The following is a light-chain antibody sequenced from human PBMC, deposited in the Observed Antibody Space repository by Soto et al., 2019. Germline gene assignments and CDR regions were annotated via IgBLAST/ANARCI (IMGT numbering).Light chain of an antibody. Sequence: QSGLTQPASVSGSPGQSITISCTGTRNDIGTYTYVSWYQHHPGKAPKLLIYEVSDRPSGVSNRFSGSKSGNTASLTISGLQAEDEADYYCQSYDSADRSLSGSYVFGGGTKLTVI. CDR3: QSYDSADRSLSGSYV. CDR2: EVS. J-gene: IGLJ3*02. CDR1: RNDIGTYTY. V-gene: IGLV2-14*01.